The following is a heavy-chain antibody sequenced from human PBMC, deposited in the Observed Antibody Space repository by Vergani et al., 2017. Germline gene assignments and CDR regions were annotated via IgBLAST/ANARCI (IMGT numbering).Heavy chain of an antibody. CDR2: IYYSGST. V-gene: IGHV4-59*12. D-gene: IGHD3-22*01. J-gene: IGHJ4*02. Sequence: QVQLQESGPGLVKPSETLSLTCTVSGGSISNYYWSWIRQPPGKGLEWIGYIYYSGSTNYNPSLKSRVTISVDTSKNQFSLKLSSVTAADTAVYYCASSPNYYDSSGYFDYWGQGTLVTVSS. CDR3: ASSPNYYDSSGYFDY. CDR1: GGSISNYY.